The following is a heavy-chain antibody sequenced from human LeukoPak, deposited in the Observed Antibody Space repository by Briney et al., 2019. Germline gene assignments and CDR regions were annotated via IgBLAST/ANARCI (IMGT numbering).Heavy chain of an antibody. J-gene: IGHJ5*02. V-gene: IGHV4-31*02. D-gene: IGHD3-22*01. CDR1: GGSIGRGAYS. CDR2: IFYTGTT. CDR3: ARDKRTYESGGVNWFDP. Sequence: PSQTRSLTCVVSGGSIGRGAYSWSWIRHHPGTGLEWIGSIFYTGTTDYNPSLKSRVTISIDTSNNQFALKLRSVTAADTAVYYTARDKRTYESGGVNWFDPWGLGTLVTISS.